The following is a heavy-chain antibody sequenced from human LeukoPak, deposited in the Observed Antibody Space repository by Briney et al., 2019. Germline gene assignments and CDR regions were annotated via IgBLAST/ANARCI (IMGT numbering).Heavy chain of an antibody. V-gene: IGHV1-2*02. J-gene: IGHJ4*02. CDR1: GYTFTGYY. CDR3: ARGGGVVVVVAATLT. D-gene: IGHD2-15*01. CDR2: INPNSGGT. Sequence: GASVKVSCKASGYTFTGYYMHWVRQAPGQGLEWMGWINPNSGGTNYAQKFQGRVTMTRDTPISTAYMELSRLRSDDTAVYYCARGGGVVVVVAATLTWGQGTLVTVSS.